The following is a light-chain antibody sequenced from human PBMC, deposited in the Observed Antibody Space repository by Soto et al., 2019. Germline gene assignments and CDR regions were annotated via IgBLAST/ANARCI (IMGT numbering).Light chain of an antibody. CDR2: EVS. CDR1: SSDVGGYNY. J-gene: IGLJ2*01. V-gene: IGLV2-14*01. Sequence: QSALTQPASVSGSPGQSITISCTGTSSDVGGYNYVSWYQQHPGKAPKLMIYEVSNRLSGVSNRFSGSKSGNTASLTISGLQAEDEADYYCSSYTSSSTPVFGGGTKLTVL. CDR3: SSYTSSSTPV.